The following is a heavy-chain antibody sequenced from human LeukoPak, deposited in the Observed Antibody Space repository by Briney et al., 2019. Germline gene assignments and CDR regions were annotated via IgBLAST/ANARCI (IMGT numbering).Heavy chain of an antibody. V-gene: IGHV4-59*01. CDR1: GGSISSYY. Sequence: SETLSLTCTVSGGSISSYYWSWIRQPPGKGLEWIGYIYYSGSTNYNPSLKSRVTIPVDTSKNQFSLKLSSVTAADTAVYYCARGDSSSWYEQWLTIWGQGTLVTVSS. CDR2: IYYSGST. J-gene: IGHJ4*02. D-gene: IGHD6-13*01. CDR3: ARGDSSSWYEQWLTI.